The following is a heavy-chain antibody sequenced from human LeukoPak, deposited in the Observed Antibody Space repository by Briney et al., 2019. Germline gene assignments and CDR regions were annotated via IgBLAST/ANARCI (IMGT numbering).Heavy chain of an antibody. D-gene: IGHD3-10*01. J-gene: IGHJ4*02. CDR3: ARGHYYGSGRFDY. Sequence: SETLSLTCTVSGGSISSSSYYWGWIRQPPGKGLEWIGSIYYSGSTYYNPSLKSRVTISVDTSKNQFSLKLSSVTAADTAVYYCARGHYYGSGRFDYWGQGTLVTVSS. CDR1: GGSISSSSYY. CDR2: IYYSGST. V-gene: IGHV4-39*01.